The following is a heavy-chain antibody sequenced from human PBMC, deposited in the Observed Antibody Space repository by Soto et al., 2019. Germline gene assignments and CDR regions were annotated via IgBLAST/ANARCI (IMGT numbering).Heavy chain of an antibody. J-gene: IGHJ4*02. V-gene: IGHV3-30-3*01. CDR3: ARGPLVSDNS. CDR2: ISYDGSNK. CDR1: GFTFSSYA. D-gene: IGHD3-9*01. Sequence: GGSLRLSCAASGFTFSSYAMHWVRQAPGKGLEWVAVISYDGSNKYYADSVKGRFTISRDNSKNTLYLQMNSLRAEDTAVYYCARGPLVSDNSWGQGTLVTVSS.